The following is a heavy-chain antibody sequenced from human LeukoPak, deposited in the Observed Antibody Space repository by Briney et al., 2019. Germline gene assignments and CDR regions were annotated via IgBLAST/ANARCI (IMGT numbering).Heavy chain of an antibody. V-gene: IGHV1-46*01. CDR2: INPSGGST. CDR1: GYTFTSYY. D-gene: IGHD3-22*01. Sequence: ASVKVSCKASGYTFTSYYMHWVRQAPGQGLEWMGIINPSGGSTSYAQKFQGRVTMTRDTSISTAYMELSRLRSDDTAVYYCARDLAYYYDSSGYYYETDFDYWGQGTLVTVSS. J-gene: IGHJ4*02. CDR3: ARDLAYYYDSSGYYYETDFDY.